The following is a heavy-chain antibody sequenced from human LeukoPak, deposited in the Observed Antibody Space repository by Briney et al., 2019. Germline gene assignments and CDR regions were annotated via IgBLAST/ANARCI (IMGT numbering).Heavy chain of an antibody. CDR2: INPNSGGT. V-gene: IGHV1-2*02. CDR1: GYTFTCYY. D-gene: IGHD1-26*01. Sequence: ASVKVSCTASGYTFTCYYMHWVRQAPGQGLEWMGWINPNSGGTNYAQKFQGRVTMTRDTSIGTAYMELSRLRSDDTAVYYCARTWSYLDTYYFDYWGQGTLVTVSS. CDR3: ARTWSYLDTYYFDY. J-gene: IGHJ4*02.